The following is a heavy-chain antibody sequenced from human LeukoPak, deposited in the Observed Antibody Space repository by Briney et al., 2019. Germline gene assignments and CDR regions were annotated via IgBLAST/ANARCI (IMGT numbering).Heavy chain of an antibody. V-gene: IGHV4-34*01. CDR1: GGSFSGYY. D-gene: IGHD1-26*01. Sequence: SETLSLTCAVYGGSFSGYYWSWIRQPPGKGLEWIGEINHSGSTNYNPSLKSRVTISVDTSKNQFSLKLSSVTAADTAVYYCARELLARHWFDPWGQGTLVTVSS. J-gene: IGHJ5*02. CDR2: INHSGST. CDR3: ARELLARHWFDP.